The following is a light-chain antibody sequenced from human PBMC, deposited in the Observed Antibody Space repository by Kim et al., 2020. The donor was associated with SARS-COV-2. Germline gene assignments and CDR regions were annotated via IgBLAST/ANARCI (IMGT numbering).Light chain of an antibody. V-gene: IGKV2-30*01. J-gene: IGKJ2*01. CDR3: MTGEQCLYT. Sequence: DVMMTQSPLSLPVTLGQPASISCRSSQSLVYSDGNTYLNWFQQRTGQSPRRLIHRVSNRESGVPDRFSGRGSGTDLTLKISRVEAEDIVVYYCMTGEQCLYTSGQGTRLEI. CDR2: RVS. CDR1: QSLVYSDGNTY.